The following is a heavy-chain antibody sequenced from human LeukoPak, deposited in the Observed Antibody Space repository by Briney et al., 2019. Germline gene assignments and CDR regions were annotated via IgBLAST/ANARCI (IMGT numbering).Heavy chain of an antibody. CDR1: GFTFSSYD. CDR2: ISYDGSNK. V-gene: IGHV3-30*18. CDR3: AKVQTNGSGIYPPAMDV. J-gene: IGHJ6*02. Sequence: GGSLRLSCAASGFTFSSYDMHWVRQAPGKGLEWVAVISYDGSNKYYADSVKGRFTISRDNSKNTLYLQMNSLRAEDTAMYYGAKVQTNGSGIYPPAMDVWGQGPRSPSP. D-gene: IGHD3-10*01.